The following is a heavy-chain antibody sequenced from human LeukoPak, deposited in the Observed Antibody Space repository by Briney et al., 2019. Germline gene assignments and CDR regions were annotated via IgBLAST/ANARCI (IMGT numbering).Heavy chain of an antibody. Sequence: GGSVKVSCKASGYSLTSYAIYWVRQAPGQGLEWMGWINTNTGNPTYAQGFIGRFVFSLDTSVSTAYLQISSLKAEDTAVYYCARVQYCSSSSCPRDYYGMDVWGQGTTVTVSS. CDR2: INTNTGNP. J-gene: IGHJ6*02. CDR1: GYSLTSYA. D-gene: IGHD2-15*01. V-gene: IGHV7-4-1*02. CDR3: ARVQYCSSSSCPRDYYGMDV.